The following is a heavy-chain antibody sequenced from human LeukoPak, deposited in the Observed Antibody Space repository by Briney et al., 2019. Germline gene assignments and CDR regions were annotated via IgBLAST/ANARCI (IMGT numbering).Heavy chain of an antibody. J-gene: IGHJ4*02. CDR2: IRDKVSSYTT. CDR1: GFSFSDHF. Sequence: GGSLRLSCAASGFSFSDHFMDWVRQAPGKGLEWVGRIRDKVSSYTTDFAASVKGRFTISRDDSKNSLYLQMNSLKTEDTAMYYCASASAGLIEYWGQGTLVTVFS. V-gene: IGHV3-72*01. CDR3: ASASAGLIEY.